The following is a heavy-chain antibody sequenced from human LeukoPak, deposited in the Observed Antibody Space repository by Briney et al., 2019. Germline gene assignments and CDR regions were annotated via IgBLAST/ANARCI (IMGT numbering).Heavy chain of an antibody. CDR3: ARDTSSSGWYGFDY. CDR1: GFTFSTYG. D-gene: IGHD6-19*01. Sequence: GGSLRLSCAASGFTFSTYGMHWVRQAPGKGLEWVAVVWYDVSNKYYADSVKGRFTISRDNSKNTLYLQMNSLRAEDTAVYYCARDTSSSGWYGFDYWGEGSLVTVSS. J-gene: IGHJ4*02. CDR2: VWYDVSNK. V-gene: IGHV3-33*01.